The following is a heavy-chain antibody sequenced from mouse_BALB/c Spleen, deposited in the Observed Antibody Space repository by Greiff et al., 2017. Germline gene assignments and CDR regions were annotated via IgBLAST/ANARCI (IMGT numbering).Heavy chain of an antibody. CDR3: ARQDGSSYYFDY. D-gene: IGHD1-1*01. CDR2: ISSGGGST. CDR1: GFAFSSYD. J-gene: IGHJ2*01. Sequence: EVKLMESGGGLVKPGGSLKLSCAASGFAFSSYDMSWVRQTPEKRLEWVAYISSGGGSTYYPDTVKGRFTISRDNAKNTLYLQMSSLKSEDTAMYYCARQDGSSYYFDYWGQGTTLTVSS. V-gene: IGHV5-12-1*01.